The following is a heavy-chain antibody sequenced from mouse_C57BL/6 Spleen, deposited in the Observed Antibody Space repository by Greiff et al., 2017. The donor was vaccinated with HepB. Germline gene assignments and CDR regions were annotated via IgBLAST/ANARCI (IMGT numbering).Heavy chain of an antibody. CDR1: GYAFSSSW. Sequence: QVQLQQSGPELVKPGASVKISCKASGYAFSSSWMNWVKQRPGKGLEWIGRIYPGDGDTNYNGKFKGKATLTADKSSSTAYMQLSSLTSEDSAVYFCARSGYYGSSEDYYAMDYWGQGTSVTVSS. V-gene: IGHV1-82*01. D-gene: IGHD1-1*01. J-gene: IGHJ4*01. CDR2: IYPGDGDT. CDR3: ARSGYYGSSEDYYAMDY.